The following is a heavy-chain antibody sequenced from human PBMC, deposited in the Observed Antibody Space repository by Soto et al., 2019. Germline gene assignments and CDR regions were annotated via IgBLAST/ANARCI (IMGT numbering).Heavy chain of an antibody. CDR3: ARSKARGYYYYGMDV. CDR1: GYTFTSYY. CDR2: INPSGGST. V-gene: IGHV1-46*01. D-gene: IGHD5-12*01. Sequence: GASVKVSCKASGYTFTSYYMHWVRQAPGQGLEWMGIINPSGGSTSYAQKFQGRVTMTRDTSTSTVYMELSSLRSEDTAVYYCARSKARGYYYYGMDVWGQGTTVTVSS. J-gene: IGHJ6*02.